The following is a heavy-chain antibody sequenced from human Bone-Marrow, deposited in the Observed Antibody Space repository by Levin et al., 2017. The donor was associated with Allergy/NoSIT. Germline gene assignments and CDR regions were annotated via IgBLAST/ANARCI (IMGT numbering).Heavy chain of an antibody. J-gene: IGHJ5*02. CDR2: IYSCGST. CDR3: ARLSTRGERPRVNNWFDP. V-gene: IGHV3-66*03. D-gene: IGHD3-16*01. Sequence: PGGSLRLSCAASGFTVSSNYMSWVRQAPGKGLEWVSVIYSCGSTYYADSVKGRFTISRDNSKNTLYLQMNSLRAEDTAVYYCARLSTRGERPRVNNWFDPWGQGTLVTVSS. CDR1: GFTVSSNY.